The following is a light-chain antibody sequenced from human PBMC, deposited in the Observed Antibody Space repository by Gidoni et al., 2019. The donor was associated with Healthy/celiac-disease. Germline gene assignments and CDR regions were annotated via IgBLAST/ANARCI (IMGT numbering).Light chain of an antibody. J-gene: IGKJ4*01. CDR1: QSVSSSY. Sequence: ELVLTQSPGTLSLSPGERATLSCRVSQSVSSSYLAWYQQKPGQAPRLLIYGASSRATGIPDRFSGSGSGADFTLTISRLEPEDVAVYYCQQYGSSPSTFXGXTKVEIK. CDR3: QQYGSSPST. CDR2: GAS. V-gene: IGKV3-20*01.